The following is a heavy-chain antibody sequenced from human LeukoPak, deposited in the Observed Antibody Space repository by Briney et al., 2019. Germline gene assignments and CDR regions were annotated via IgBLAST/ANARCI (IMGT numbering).Heavy chain of an antibody. V-gene: IGHV3-30*04. CDR1: GFTFSSYA. Sequence: PGGSLRLSCAASGFTFSSYAMHWVRQAPGKGLEWVAVISYDGSNKYYADSVKGRFTISGDNSKNTLYLQMNSLRAEDTAVYYCARSLYSSSPPFDYWGQGTLVTVSS. D-gene: IGHD6-13*01. J-gene: IGHJ4*02. CDR3: ARSLYSSSPPFDY. CDR2: ISYDGSNK.